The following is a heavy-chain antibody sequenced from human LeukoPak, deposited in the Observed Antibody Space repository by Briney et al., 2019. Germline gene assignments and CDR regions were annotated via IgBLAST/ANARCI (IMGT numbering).Heavy chain of an antibody. CDR2: ISAYDGNT. Sequence: ASVKVSCKASGYTFTSYGISWVRQAPGQGLEWMGWISAYDGNTNYAQKLQGRVTMTTDTSTSTAYMELRSLRSDDTAVYYCAGDLYSSGWFDYWGQGTLVTVSS. V-gene: IGHV1-18*01. CDR3: AGDLYSSGWFDY. CDR1: GYTFTSYG. D-gene: IGHD6-19*01. J-gene: IGHJ5*01.